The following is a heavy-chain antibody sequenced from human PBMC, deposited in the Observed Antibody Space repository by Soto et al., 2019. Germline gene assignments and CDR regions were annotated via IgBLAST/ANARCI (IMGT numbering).Heavy chain of an antibody. CDR1: GGSISGYH. CDR2: IRYSGGT. J-gene: IGHJ4*02. D-gene: IGHD2-8*01. V-gene: IGHV4-59*01. CDR3: ARDRNTWCF. Sequence: SETLSLTCTVSGGSISGYHWTWIRQPPGKGLEWIGYIRYSGGTNYNPSLNNRVTISVDTSKNQFSLKLNSVTAADTAVYYCARDRNTWCFWGQGTLVTVSS.